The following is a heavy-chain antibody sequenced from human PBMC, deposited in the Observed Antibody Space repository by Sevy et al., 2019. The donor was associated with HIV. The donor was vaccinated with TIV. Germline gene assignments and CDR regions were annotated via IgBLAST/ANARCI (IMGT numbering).Heavy chain of an antibody. V-gene: IGHV4-59*01. CDR1: GGPISSYY. D-gene: IGHD6-19*01. J-gene: IGHJ3*02. Sequence: SETLSLTCTVSGGPISSYYWSWIRQPPGKGLEWIGYIYYSGSTNYNPSLKSRVTISVDTSKNQFSLKLSSVTAADTAVYYCARGVPWLDAFDIWGQGTMVTVSS. CDR3: ARGVPWLDAFDI. CDR2: IYYSGST.